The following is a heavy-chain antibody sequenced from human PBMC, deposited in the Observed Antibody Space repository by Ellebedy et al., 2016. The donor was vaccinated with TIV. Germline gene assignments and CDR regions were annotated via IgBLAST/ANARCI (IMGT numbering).Heavy chain of an antibody. Sequence: ASVKVSCXASGYTFTSYGIIWVRQAPGQGLEWMGWISAYNGNTNYAQKLQGRVTMTTDASTSTAYMELRSLRSDDTAVYYCARDQGDRRFDIWGQGTMVTVSS. CDR1: GYTFTSYG. CDR2: ISAYNGNT. V-gene: IGHV1-18*04. D-gene: IGHD3-16*01. J-gene: IGHJ3*02. CDR3: ARDQGDRRFDI.